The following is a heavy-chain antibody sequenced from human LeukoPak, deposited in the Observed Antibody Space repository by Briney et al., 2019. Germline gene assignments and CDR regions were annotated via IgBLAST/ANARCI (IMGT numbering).Heavy chain of an antibody. D-gene: IGHD1-26*01. CDR1: GFTFSGYE. CDR2: ISSSGSTI. Sequence: QSGGSLRLSCAASGFTFSGYEMNWVRQVPGKGLEWVSYISSSGSTIYYADSVKGRFTISRDNAKNSLYLQMNSLRVEDTAVYYCARNVYLWELPYYFDYWGQGTLVTVSS. J-gene: IGHJ4*02. V-gene: IGHV3-48*03. CDR3: ARNVYLWELPYYFDY.